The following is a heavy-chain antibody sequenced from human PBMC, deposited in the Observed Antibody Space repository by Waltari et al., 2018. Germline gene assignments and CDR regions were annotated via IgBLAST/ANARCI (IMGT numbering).Heavy chain of an antibody. CDR2: INPNSGDT. J-gene: IGHJ4*02. V-gene: IGHV1-2*06. CDR1: GYTFPVYY. D-gene: IGHD4-17*01. CDR3: ARDLGSDYGNRDY. Sequence: QVHLVQSGAEVKKPGASVKVSCKASGYTFPVYYIQGVGRAPGQGLEWMGRINPNSGDTNYAQKFQGRVTLTRDTSINTAYMELSSLKSDDTAVYYCARDLGSDYGNRDYWGQGTLVTVPS.